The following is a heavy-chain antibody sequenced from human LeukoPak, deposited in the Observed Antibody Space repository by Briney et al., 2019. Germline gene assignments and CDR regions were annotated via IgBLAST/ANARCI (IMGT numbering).Heavy chain of an antibody. J-gene: IGHJ5*02. CDR3: ARGATGYCSGGGCYSGRSDP. V-gene: IGHV1-18*01. D-gene: IGHD2-15*01. CDR1: GYTFTSYG. Sequence: GASVKVSCKASGYTFTSYGINWVRQAPGQGLEWMGWISPFNSNTNYAQSLQGRVTMTTDTSTSTAYMELRGLRSDDTAVYYCARGATGYCSGGGCYSGRSDPWGQGTLVTVSP. CDR2: ISPFNSNT.